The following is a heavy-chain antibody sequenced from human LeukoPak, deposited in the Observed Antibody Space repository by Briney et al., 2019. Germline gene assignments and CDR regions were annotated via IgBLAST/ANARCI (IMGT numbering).Heavy chain of an antibody. CDR3: ARGGYDRPPFGY. V-gene: IGHV1-2*02. J-gene: IGHJ4*02. CDR1: GYTFTGYY. CDR2: INPNSGGT. Sequence: ASVKVSCKASGYTFTGYYMHWVRQAPGQGLEWMGWINPNSGGTNYAQKFQGRVTMTRNTSISTAYMELSSLRSEDTAVYYCARGGYDRPPFGYWGQGTLVTVSS. D-gene: IGHD2-15*01.